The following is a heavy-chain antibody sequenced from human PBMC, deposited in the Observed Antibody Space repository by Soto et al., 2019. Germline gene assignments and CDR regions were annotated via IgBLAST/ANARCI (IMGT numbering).Heavy chain of an antibody. CDR3: AKGWGSSGYYSLFDY. CDR1: GFTFDDYA. J-gene: IGHJ4*02. CDR2: ISWNSGSI. V-gene: IGHV3-9*01. Sequence: EVQLVESGGGLVQPGRSLRLSCAASGFTFDDYAMHWVRQAPGKGLEWVSGISWNSGSIGYADSVKGRFTISRDNAKDSLYLQMNSLRAEDTALYYCAKGWGSSGYYSLFDYWGQGTLVTVSS. D-gene: IGHD3-22*01.